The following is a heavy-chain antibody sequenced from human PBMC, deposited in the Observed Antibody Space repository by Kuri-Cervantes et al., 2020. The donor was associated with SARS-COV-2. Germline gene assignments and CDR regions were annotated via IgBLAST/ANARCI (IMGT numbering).Heavy chain of an antibody. Sequence: GSLRLSCAASGFTVSSNYMSWVRQAPGKGLEWIGEINHSGSTNYNPSLKSRVTISVDTSKNQFSLKLSSVTAADKAVYYCSRGSVVPDANDYWGQGTLVTVSS. J-gene: IGHJ4*02. V-gene: IGHV4-34*01. CDR2: INHSGST. D-gene: IGHD2-2*01. CDR3: SRGSVVPDANDY. CDR1: GFTVSSNY.